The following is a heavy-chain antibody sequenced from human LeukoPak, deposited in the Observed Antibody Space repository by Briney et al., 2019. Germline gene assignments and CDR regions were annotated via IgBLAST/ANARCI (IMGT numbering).Heavy chain of an antibody. CDR3: ARVVGEAGHFDY. D-gene: IGHD6-13*01. CDR2: IYSGGST. CDR1: GFTVSSNY. Sequence: AGGSLRLSCAASGFTVSSNYMSWVRQAPRKGLEWVSVIYSGGSTYYADSVKGRFTISRDNSKNTLYLQMNSLRAEDTAVYYCARVVGEAGHFDYWGQGTLVTVSS. V-gene: IGHV3-53*01. J-gene: IGHJ4*02.